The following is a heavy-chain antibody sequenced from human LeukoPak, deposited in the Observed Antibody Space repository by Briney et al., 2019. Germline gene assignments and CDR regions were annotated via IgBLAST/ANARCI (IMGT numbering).Heavy chain of an antibody. CDR1: GYSFTSYW. CDR3: ARANYYGSGSPYYYYMDV. D-gene: IGHD3-10*01. CDR2: IYPGDSDT. Sequence: GESLKISCKGTGYSFTSYWIGWVRQMPGKGLEWMGIIYPGDSDTRYSPSFQGQVTISADKSISTAYLQWSSLKASDTAMYYCARANYYGSGSPYYYYMDVWGKGTTVTISS. J-gene: IGHJ6*03. V-gene: IGHV5-51*01.